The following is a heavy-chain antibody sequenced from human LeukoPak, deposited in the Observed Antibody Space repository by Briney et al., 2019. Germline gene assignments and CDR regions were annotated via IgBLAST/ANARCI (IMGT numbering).Heavy chain of an antibody. D-gene: IGHD6-19*01. Sequence: PGGSLRLSCAASGFSFNSYWMTWVRQPPGRGLERVANIDPAGTDTYYVDPVKGRFTISRDNAKNLVYLQMNTLRAEDTAVYSCGRFGYVAGIDLWGQGTLVTVSS. J-gene: IGHJ4*02. V-gene: IGHV3-7*01. CDR2: IDPAGTDT. CDR3: GRFGYVAGIDL. CDR1: GFSFNSYW.